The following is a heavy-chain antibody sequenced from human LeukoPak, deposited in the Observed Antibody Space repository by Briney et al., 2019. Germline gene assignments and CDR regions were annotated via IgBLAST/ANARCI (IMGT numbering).Heavy chain of an antibody. Sequence: SETLSLTCAVYGGSFSGYYWSWIRQHPGKGLEWIGYIYYSGSTYYNPSLKSRLTISVDTSKNQFSLMLSSVTAADTAVYYCAREGYCSDNNCYFLDYWGQGTLVTVSS. V-gene: IGHV4-31*11. J-gene: IGHJ4*02. CDR1: GGSFSGYY. CDR2: IYYSGST. CDR3: AREGYCSDNNCYFLDY. D-gene: IGHD2-15*01.